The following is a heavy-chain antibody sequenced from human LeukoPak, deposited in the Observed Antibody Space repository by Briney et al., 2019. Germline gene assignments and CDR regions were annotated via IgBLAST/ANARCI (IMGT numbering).Heavy chain of an antibody. D-gene: IGHD2-2*01. CDR1: GVTFSNYA. CDR2: IIPMFSAA. V-gene: IGHV1-69*01. CDR3: ARVKESAPVAAAVPYYFDR. Sequence: SVKVSCKASGVTFSNYAISWVRQAPGQGLEWMGGIIPMFSAADYAQKFQDRVTITADESTSTAYMELRSLRSEDTAVYYCARVKESAPVAAAVPYYFDRWGQGTLVTVSS. J-gene: IGHJ4*02.